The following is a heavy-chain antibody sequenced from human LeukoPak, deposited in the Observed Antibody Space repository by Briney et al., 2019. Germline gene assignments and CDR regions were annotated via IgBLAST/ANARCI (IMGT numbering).Heavy chain of an antibody. Sequence: GGSLRLSCAASGFTFSSYGMTWLRQTPAKGLEWVSAISGSGETTYYSDSVKGRFTNSRDNSKNTLFLQMNSLRVEDAAMYYCAKTHGYFDQWGQGTLVAVSS. J-gene: IGHJ4*02. CDR2: ISGSGETT. CDR3: AKTHGYFDQ. D-gene: IGHD3-22*01. V-gene: IGHV3-23*01. CDR1: GFTFSSYG.